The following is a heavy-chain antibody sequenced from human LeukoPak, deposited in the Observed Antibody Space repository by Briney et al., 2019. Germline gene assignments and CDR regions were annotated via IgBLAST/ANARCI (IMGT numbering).Heavy chain of an antibody. D-gene: IGHD4-23*01. Sequence: GSLILSCAASGFTFSSYWMHWVRQAPGKGLVWVSRINSDGSSTSYADSVKGRFTISRDNAKNTLYLQMNSLRAEDTAVYYCARDRYGGYYYYGMDVWGQGTTVTVSS. J-gene: IGHJ6*02. CDR1: GFTFSSYW. CDR2: INSDGSST. CDR3: ARDRYGGYYYYGMDV. V-gene: IGHV3-74*01.